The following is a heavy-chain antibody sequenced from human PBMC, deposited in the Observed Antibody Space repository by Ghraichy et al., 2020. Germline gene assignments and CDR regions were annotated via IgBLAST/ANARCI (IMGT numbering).Heavy chain of an antibody. V-gene: IGHV3-23*01. CDR2: IIASGVET. CDR3: ARGSVTRPVY. D-gene: IGHD1-1*01. J-gene: IGHJ4*02. CDR1: GFTFNSYA. Sequence: GESLNISCAASGFTFNSYAMNWVRQAPGKGLEWVSLIIASGVETYYADSVRGRFTIYRDNSNNTLFLQMSSLRAEDTATYYCARGSVTRPVYWGQGTLVTVSS.